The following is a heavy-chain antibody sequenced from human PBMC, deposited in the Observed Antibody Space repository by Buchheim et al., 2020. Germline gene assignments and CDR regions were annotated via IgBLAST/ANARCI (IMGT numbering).Heavy chain of an antibody. V-gene: IGHV4-34*01. D-gene: IGHD6-6*01. CDR3: ARAPESGYSSSPWDWCDP. Sequence: QVQLQQWGAGLLKPSETLSLTCAVYGGSLSGYYWSWIRQPPGKGLEWIGEINHSGSTNYNPSLKSRVTIAVDTSKNQFSLKLSSVTAAETAVYYCARAPESGYSSSPWDWCDPWGQGTL. CDR1: GGSLSGYY. CDR2: INHSGST. J-gene: IGHJ5*02.